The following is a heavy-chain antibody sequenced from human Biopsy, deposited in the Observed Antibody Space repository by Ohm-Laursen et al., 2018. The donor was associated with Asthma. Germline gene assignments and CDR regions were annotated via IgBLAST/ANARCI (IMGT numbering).Heavy chain of an antibody. V-gene: IGHV4-31*03. CDR3: ARIPRRSGSYFVDY. CDR2: IHHSGTS. J-gene: IGHJ4*02. Sequence: TLSLTCIVSGDSITSGCCCWNWIRQHPGKGLEWIGYIHHSGTSYFNPSLKSRVSFSRDTSKNQFSLRLSSVTAADTAMYYCARIPRRSGSYFVDYWGQGTLVTVSS. CDR1: GDSITSGCCC. D-gene: IGHD3-22*01.